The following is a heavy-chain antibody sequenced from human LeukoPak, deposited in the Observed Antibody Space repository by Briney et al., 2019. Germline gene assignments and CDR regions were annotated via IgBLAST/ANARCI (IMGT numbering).Heavy chain of an antibody. J-gene: IGHJ4*02. Sequence: GSLRLSCAASGFTFSSYAMHWVRQAPGKGLEWVAVISYDGSNKYYADSVKGRFTISRDSSKNTLYLQMNSLRAEDTAVYYCAREDVVESYYFDYWGQGTLVTVSS. CDR1: GFTFSSYA. V-gene: IGHV3-30*04. CDR3: AREDVVESYYFDY. CDR2: ISYDGSNK. D-gene: IGHD2-21*01.